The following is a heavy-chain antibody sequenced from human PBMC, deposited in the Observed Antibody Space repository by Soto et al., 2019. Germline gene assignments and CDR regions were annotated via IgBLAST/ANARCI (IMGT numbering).Heavy chain of an antibody. V-gene: IGHV4-39*01. J-gene: IGHJ6*02. CDR3: ARRLYYDSSGFEGGGMDV. Sequence: SETLSLTCTVSGGSVSSSSYSWGWIRQSPGKGLEWIGTIYYSGSTYYNPSLKSRVTISVDTSKNQFSLKLSSVTAADTAVYYCARRLYYDSSGFEGGGMDVWGQGTTVTVSS. CDR2: IYYSGST. CDR1: GGSVSSSSYS. D-gene: IGHD3-22*01.